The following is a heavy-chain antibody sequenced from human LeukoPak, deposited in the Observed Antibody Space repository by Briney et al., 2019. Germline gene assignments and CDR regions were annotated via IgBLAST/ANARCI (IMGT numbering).Heavy chain of an antibody. Sequence: GGSLRLSCAASGFSFSSYAMTWVRQAPGKGLEWVSALSASGGTTYYADSVKGRFTTSRDNSKNTLYLQMNSLGAKDTAVYYCAKLPREYCSSTSCPNWFDTWGQGTLVTVSS. CDR1: GFSFSSYA. D-gene: IGHD2-2*01. CDR2: LSASGGTT. V-gene: IGHV3-23*01. J-gene: IGHJ5*02. CDR3: AKLPREYCSSTSCPNWFDT.